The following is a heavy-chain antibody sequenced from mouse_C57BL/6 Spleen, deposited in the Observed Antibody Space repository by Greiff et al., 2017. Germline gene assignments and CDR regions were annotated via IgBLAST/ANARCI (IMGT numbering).Heavy chain of an antibody. V-gene: IGHV2-5*01. CDR2: IWRGGST. D-gene: IGHD1-1*01. CDR1: GFSLTSYG. J-gene: IGHJ1*03. Sequence: QVQLQQSGPGLVQPSQSLSITCTVSGFSLTSYGVHWVRQSPGKGLEWLGGIWRGGSTDYNAAFMSRLSITKDNSKSQVFFKMNSLQADDTAIYYCAKTDGSSYDWYFDVWGTGTTVTVSS. CDR3: AKTDGSSYDWYFDV.